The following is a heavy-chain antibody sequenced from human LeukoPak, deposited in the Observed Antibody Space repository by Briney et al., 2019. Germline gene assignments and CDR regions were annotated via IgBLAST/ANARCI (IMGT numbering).Heavy chain of an antibody. J-gene: IGHJ4*02. CDR3: ARRRNYYGSGSYFVFDY. V-gene: IGHV4-59*08. CDR1: GGSISSYY. Sequence: SATLSLTCTVSGGSISSYYWSWIRPPPGKGLEWIGYIYYSGSTNYNPSLKSRVTISVDTSKNQFSLKLSSVTAADTAVYYCARRRNYYGSGSYFVFDYWGQGTLVTVSS. CDR2: IYYSGST. D-gene: IGHD3-10*01.